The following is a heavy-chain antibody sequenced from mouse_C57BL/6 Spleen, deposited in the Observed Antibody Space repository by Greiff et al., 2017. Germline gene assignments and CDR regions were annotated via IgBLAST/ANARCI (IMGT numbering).Heavy chain of an antibody. Sequence: EVQLQQSGAELVKPGASVKLSCTASGFNIKDYYMHWVKQRPEQGLEWIGRIDPGGGETKYAPKFQGKATITADTSSNPAYLQLRSLTSEDTAVYYCAQNYYGSSYDYFDYWGQGTTLTVSS. CDR2: IDPGGGET. CDR3: AQNYYGSSYDYFDY. D-gene: IGHD1-1*01. V-gene: IGHV14-2*01. J-gene: IGHJ2*01. CDR1: GFNIKDYY.